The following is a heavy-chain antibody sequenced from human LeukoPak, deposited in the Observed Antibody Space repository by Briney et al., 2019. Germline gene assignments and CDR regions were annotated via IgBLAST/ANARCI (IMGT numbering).Heavy chain of an antibody. D-gene: IGHD5-18*01. J-gene: IGHJ4*02. CDR2: ISYDGSNK. CDR1: GFTFSSYG. CDR3: AKEGGTAMVSPY. Sequence: PGRSLRLSCAASGFTFSSYGMHWVRQAPGKGLEWVAVISYDGSNKYYADSVKGRFTISRDNSKNTLYLQMNSLRAEDTAVYYCAKEGGTAMVSPYWGQGTLVTVSS. V-gene: IGHV3-30*18.